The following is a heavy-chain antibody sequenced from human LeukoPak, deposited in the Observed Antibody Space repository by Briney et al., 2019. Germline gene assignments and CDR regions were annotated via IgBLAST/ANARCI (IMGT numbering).Heavy chain of an antibody. J-gene: IGHJ4*02. CDR3: AREEYDNGGYYVY. CDR1: GFTFSSYW. CDR2: IKQDGSEK. V-gene: IGHV3-7*01. Sequence: PGGSLRLSCAASGFTFSSYWMSWVRQAPGKGGEGGAHIKQDGSEKYYVDSVKGRFTISRDNAKNSLYLKMNSLRAEDTAVYYCAREEYDNGGYYVYWGQGTLVTVSS. D-gene: IGHD3-22*01.